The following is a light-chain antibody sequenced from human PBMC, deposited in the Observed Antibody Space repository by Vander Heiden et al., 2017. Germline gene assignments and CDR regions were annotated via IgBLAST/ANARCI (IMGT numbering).Light chain of an antibody. CDR3: QQYGSSPWT. Sequence: VLTQSPGTLSLSPGERATLSCRASQSVSSSLLAWYQQKPGQAPRLLTYGASTRATGIPDRFTGSGSGTDFTLTISRLEPEDFAVYYCQQYGSSPWTFGQGTKVEIK. V-gene: IGKV3-20*01. CDR2: GAS. CDR1: QSVSSSL. J-gene: IGKJ1*01.